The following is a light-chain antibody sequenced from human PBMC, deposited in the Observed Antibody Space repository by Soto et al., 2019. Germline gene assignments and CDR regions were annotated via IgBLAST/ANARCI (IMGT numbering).Light chain of an antibody. J-gene: IGLJ2*01. Sequence: QSALTQPASVPGSPGQSITISCTGTSSDVGSYNLVSWYQQHPGKAPKLMIYEVTKRPSGVSNRFSGSKSGNTASLTISGLQAEDEADYYCCSYVGSSTLVFGGGTKLTVL. CDR1: SSDVGSYNL. CDR2: EVT. CDR3: CSYVGSSTLV. V-gene: IGLV2-23*02.